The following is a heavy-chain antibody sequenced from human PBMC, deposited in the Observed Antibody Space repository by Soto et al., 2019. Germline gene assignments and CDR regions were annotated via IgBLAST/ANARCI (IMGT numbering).Heavy chain of an antibody. Sequence: SDTLSVTCTVSLVSSIRWGYYWTCILQHPWKGLDLIGYIYYSGSTYYNPSLNSRVTISVDTSKNQSSLKLSSVTAADNAVYYCARDRECSGGTCYNYFDSWGQGTLVTVS. J-gene: IGHJ4*02. CDR2: IYYSGST. V-gene: IGHV4-31*03. D-gene: IGHD2-15*01. CDR3: ARDRECSGGTCYNYFDS. CDR1: LVSSIRWGYY.